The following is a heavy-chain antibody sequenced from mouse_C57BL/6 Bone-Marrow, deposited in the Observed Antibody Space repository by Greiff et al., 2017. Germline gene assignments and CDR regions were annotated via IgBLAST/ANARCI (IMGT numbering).Heavy chain of an antibody. V-gene: IGHV10-1*01. CDR2: IRSKSNNYAT. CDR3: VTGLRRRGYYYAMDY. Sequence: EVKLMESGGGLVQPKGSLKLSCAASGFSFNTYAMNWVRQAPGKGLEWVARIRSKSNNYATYYADSVKDRFTISRDDSESMLYLQMNNLKTEDTAMYYCVTGLRRRGYYYAMDYWGQGTSVTVSS. J-gene: IGHJ4*01. D-gene: IGHD2-4*01. CDR1: GFSFNTYA.